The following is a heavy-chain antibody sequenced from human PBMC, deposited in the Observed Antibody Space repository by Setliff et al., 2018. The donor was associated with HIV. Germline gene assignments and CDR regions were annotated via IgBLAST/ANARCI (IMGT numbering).Heavy chain of an antibody. CDR1: EGLFTNYD. V-gene: IGHV1-8*01. Sequence: ASVKVSCKTSEGLFTNYDFTWLRQATGQGLEWLGWMNPNTGRTAYAQNFQGRLTMTRNTSIDTAYMELTGLTADDTAVDYCARVQMGYSYGSPVDYWGQGTLVTVSS. CDR2: MNPNTGRT. D-gene: IGHD5-18*01. CDR3: ARVQMGYSYGSPVDY. J-gene: IGHJ4*02.